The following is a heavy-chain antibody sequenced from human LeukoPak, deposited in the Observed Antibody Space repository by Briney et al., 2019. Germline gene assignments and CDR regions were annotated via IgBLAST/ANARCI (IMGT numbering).Heavy chain of an antibody. Sequence: SETLSLTCTVSGGSISNYYWGWIRQPPGKGLEWIGSIYYSGRTYYNPSLKSRVTISVDTSKNQFSLKLSSVTAADTAVYYCARPQDYYYYYMDVWGKGTTVTVSS. CDR1: GGSISNYY. V-gene: IGHV4-39*07. J-gene: IGHJ6*03. CDR3: ARPQDYYYYYMDV. CDR2: IYYSGRT.